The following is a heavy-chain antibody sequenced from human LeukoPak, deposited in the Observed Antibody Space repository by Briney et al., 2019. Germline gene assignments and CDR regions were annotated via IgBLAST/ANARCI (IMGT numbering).Heavy chain of an antibody. CDR1: GGSFSGYY. Sequence: SETLSLTCAVYGGSFSGYYWSWIRQPPGKGLEWIGEINHSGSTNYNQSLKSRVTISVDTSKNQFSLKLSSVTAADTAVYYCARGPGAAARSIGYWGQGTLVTVSS. J-gene: IGHJ4*02. V-gene: IGHV4-34*01. D-gene: IGHD1-26*01. CDR3: ARGPGAAARSIGY. CDR2: INHSGST.